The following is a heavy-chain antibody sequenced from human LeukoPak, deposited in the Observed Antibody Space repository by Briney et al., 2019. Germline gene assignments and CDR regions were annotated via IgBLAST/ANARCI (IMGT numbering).Heavy chain of an antibody. Sequence: EASVKVSCKASGYTFTSYDINWVRQATGQGLEWMGWMNPNSGNTGYAQKLQGRVTMTTDTSTSTAYMELRSLRSDDTAVYYCARVAYCGGDCRCGMDVWGQGTTVTVSS. CDR2: MNPNSGNT. V-gene: IGHV1-8*01. D-gene: IGHD2-21*02. J-gene: IGHJ6*02. CDR3: ARVAYCGGDCRCGMDV. CDR1: GYTFTSYD.